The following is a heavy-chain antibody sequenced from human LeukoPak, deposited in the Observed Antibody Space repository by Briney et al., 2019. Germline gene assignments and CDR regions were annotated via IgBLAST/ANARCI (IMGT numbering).Heavy chain of an antibody. V-gene: IGHV1-18*01. CDR3: ARDTDHYFDY. J-gene: IGHJ4*02. CDR2: SSPYNGNT. CDR1: GYTFSSYG. D-gene: IGHD2-8*02. Sequence: ASVKVSCKPSGYTFSSYGLTWMGQAPGQGHEWVGWSSPYNGNTNYAQKFRGRGTMTTDTSKNKEYMELRSLRSDDTAVYYCARDTDHYFDYWGQGTLVTVSS.